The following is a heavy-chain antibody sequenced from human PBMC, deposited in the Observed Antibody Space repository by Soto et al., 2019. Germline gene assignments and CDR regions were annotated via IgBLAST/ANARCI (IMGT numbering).Heavy chain of an antibody. Sequence: HPGGSLRLSCVVSVLTVSSTNYMSWVRQAPGKGLECGSVIYPGDTTFYADSVKGRFTISRDNSKSTQYLQMNSLRAEDTAVYYCHGYGYWGQGTLVTVSS. CDR3: HGYGY. CDR1: VLTVSSTNY. CDR2: IYPGDTT. D-gene: IGHD5-12*01. J-gene: IGHJ4*02. V-gene: IGHV3-53*01.